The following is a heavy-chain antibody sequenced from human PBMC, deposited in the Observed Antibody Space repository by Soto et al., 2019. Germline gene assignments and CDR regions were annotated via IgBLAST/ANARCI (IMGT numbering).Heavy chain of an antibody. J-gene: IGHJ6*02. V-gene: IGHV4-34*01. CDR1: GGYFIGYY. CDR2: INHSGST. CDR3: AREGYYGSGSYYVGSYYYYYGMDV. D-gene: IGHD3-10*01. Sequence: SETLSLTCAVYGGYFIGYYWSWIRQPPGKGLEWIGEINHSGSTNYNPSLKSRVTISVDTSKNQFSLKLSSVTAADTAVYYCAREGYYGSGSYYVGSYYYYYGMDVWGQGTTVTVSS.